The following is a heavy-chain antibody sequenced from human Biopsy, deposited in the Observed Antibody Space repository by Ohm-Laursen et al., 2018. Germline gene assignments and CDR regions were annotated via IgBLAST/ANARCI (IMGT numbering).Heavy chain of an antibody. J-gene: IGHJ1*01. CDR1: GGTFTNYG. V-gene: IGHV1-69*06. CDR3: ATKLTGYFHH. D-gene: IGHD3-9*01. Sequence: SVNLSCKLPGGTFTNYGVNWARQAPGQGLEWLGGNITILGTGNYAQTFQDRATLAADTSTSTATMEPRSLRSDDTAVYYCATKLTGYFHHWGQGTLVIVSS. CDR2: NITILGTG.